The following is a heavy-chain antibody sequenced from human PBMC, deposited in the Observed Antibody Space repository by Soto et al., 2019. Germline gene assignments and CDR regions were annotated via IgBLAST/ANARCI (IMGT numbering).Heavy chain of an antibody. J-gene: IGHJ6*02. CDR1: VGTFSSYA. V-gene: IGHV1-69*13. CDR3: ERGMVTVNYYYYGMDV. D-gene: IGHD5-18*01. CDR2: IIPIFGTA. Sequence: ASVKVSRKASVGTFSSYAISWVRQAPGQGLEWMGGIIPIFGTANYAQKFQGRVTITADESTSTAYMELSSLRSEDTAVYYCERGMVTVNYYYYGMDVWGQGTTVTVSS.